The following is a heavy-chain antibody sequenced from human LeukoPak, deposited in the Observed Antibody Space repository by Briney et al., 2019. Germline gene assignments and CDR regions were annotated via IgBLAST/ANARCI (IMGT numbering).Heavy chain of an antibody. CDR3: AKDYRAHPLRPNWLDP. CDR2: IDRSGVT. CDR1: GFTVYSNH. V-gene: IGHV3-53*01. D-gene: IGHD1-26*01. Sequence: GGSLRLSCAASGFTVYSNHMSWVRQAPGKGLEWVSVIDRSGVTHYADSVKGRFTISRDNSNNTLYLQMNSLRAEDTGVYDCAKDYRAHPLRPNWLDPWGQGTLVTVSS. J-gene: IGHJ5*02.